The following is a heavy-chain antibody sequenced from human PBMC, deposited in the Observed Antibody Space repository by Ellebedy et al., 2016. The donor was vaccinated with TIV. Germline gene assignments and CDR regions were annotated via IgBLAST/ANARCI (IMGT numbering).Heavy chain of an antibody. CDR3: ARDDDRLGNGLDV. D-gene: IGHD3-9*01. J-gene: IGHJ3*01. Sequence: GESLKISXAASGFTFSDYYMSWIRQAPGKGLEWVSHSSPSGTYINYADSVKGRFTISRDNAKNSLYLQMNSLRAKDTAVYYCARDDDRLGNGLDVWGQGTTATVSS. V-gene: IGHV3-11*06. CDR2: SSPSGTYI. CDR1: GFTFSDYY.